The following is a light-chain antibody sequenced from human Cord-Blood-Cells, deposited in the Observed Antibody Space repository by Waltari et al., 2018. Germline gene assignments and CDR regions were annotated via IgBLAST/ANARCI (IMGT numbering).Light chain of an antibody. Sequence: QSALTQPASVSGSPGQSLTISCTGTSSDVGGYNSVSCYQQHPGKAPKLMIYDVSNRPSGVSNRFSGSKSGNTASLTISGLQAEDEADYYCSSYTSSSTLVVFGGGTKLTVL. J-gene: IGLJ2*01. CDR3: SSYTSSSTLVV. V-gene: IGLV2-14*01. CDR1: SSDVGGYNS. CDR2: DVS.